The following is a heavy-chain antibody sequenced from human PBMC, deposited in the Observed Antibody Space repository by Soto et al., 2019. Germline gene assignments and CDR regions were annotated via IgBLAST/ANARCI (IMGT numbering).Heavy chain of an antibody. CDR1: GFTFSSYG. D-gene: IGHD3-22*01. V-gene: IGHV3-30*18. Sequence: QVQLVESGGGVVQPGRSLRLSCAASGFTFSSYGIHWVRQAPGKGLEWVVVISYDGSNRYYADSVKGRITISRDNSKNTLYLQMNSLRAEDTAVYYCAKGGYYDSSGYLGWLDYWGQGTLVTVSS. J-gene: IGHJ4*02. CDR3: AKGGYYDSSGYLGWLDY. CDR2: ISYDGSNR.